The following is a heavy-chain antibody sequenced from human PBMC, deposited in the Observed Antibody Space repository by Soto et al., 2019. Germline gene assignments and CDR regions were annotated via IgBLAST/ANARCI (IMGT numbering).Heavy chain of an antibody. D-gene: IGHD3-3*02. Sequence: GGSLRLSCAASGFTFSSYTMTWVRQAQGKGLEWVSGISGGGGKTYYADSVKGRFTISRDNSRNTLYLQMNSLRVEDTAVYYCAKDTAISEQCWGLGPLVNVSS. J-gene: IGHJ4*02. V-gene: IGHV3-23*01. CDR3: AKDTAISEQC. CDR1: GFTFSSYT. CDR2: ISGGGGKT.